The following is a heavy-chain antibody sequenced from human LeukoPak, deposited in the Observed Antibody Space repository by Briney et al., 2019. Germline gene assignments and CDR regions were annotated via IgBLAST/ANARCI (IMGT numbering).Heavy chain of an antibody. CDR2: IIPVLNIT. CDR3: ARDQGLTAPPPYGLDV. D-gene: IGHD5-18*01. J-gene: IGHJ6*02. CDR1: GGTFSSSA. Sequence: ASMKVSCKTSGGTFSSSAITWVRQAPGQGLEWMGRIIPVLNITTYAQKFQGSVTITADTSTSTVYMELSSLRSEETAVYYCARDQGLTAPPPYGLDVWGQGTTVIVSS. V-gene: IGHV1-69*04.